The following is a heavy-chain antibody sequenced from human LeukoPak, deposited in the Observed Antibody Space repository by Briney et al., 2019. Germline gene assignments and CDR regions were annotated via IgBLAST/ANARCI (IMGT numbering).Heavy chain of an antibody. CDR1: GFTFSSYG. V-gene: IGHV3-33*01. Sequence: PGGSLRLSCAASGFTFSSYGMHWVRQAPGKGLEWVAVIWYDGSNKYYADSLKGRFTISRDNSKNTLYLQMNSLRAEDTAVYYCAREDSSGAFDIWGQGTMVTVSS. CDR2: IWYDGSNK. J-gene: IGHJ3*02. D-gene: IGHD3-22*01. CDR3: AREDSSGAFDI.